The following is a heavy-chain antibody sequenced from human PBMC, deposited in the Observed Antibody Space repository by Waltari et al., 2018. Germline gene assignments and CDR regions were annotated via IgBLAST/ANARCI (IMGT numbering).Heavy chain of an antibody. CDR1: GYAFNGYY. V-gene: IGHV1-2*02. J-gene: IGHJ6*03. CDR2: INPDSGGT. Sequence: QVQLVQSGAEVKKPGASVKVSCKASGYAFNGYYIHWVRQAPGQGLEWMGWINPDSGGTNYAQKCQGRVTMTRDTSISTAYMELSRLTSDDTAVYYCARVRSDTVIYYYYYYYMDVWGKGTTVTVSS. CDR3: ARVRSDTVIYYYYYYYMDV. D-gene: IGHD5-18*01.